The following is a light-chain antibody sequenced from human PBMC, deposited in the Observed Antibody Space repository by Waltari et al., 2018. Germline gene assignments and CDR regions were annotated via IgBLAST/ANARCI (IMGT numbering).Light chain of an antibody. CDR1: QYIITN. CDR3: HQSHFPTWT. CDR2: DAS. J-gene: IGKJ1*01. V-gene: IGKV1-39*01. Sequence: EMTQSPSSLSASVGDRGTLTCRARQYIITNLNWYQHKPGKAPKVLIYDASTLQSGVPSRFSGSGSGTDFTLTIKNLQLEDSATYYCHQSHFPTWTFGQGTKVEIK.